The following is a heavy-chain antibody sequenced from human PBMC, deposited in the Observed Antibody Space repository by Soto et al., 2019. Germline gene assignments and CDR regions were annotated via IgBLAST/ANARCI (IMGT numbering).Heavy chain of an antibody. D-gene: IGHD2-15*01. V-gene: IGHV3-23*01. J-gene: IGHJ6*02. Sequence: GSLRLSCAASGFTFSSYAMSWVRQAPGKGLEWISTISGSGGGIYYTDSVKGRFTISRDNSKNTVYLQMNSLRVEDTAVYYCAKWARDCSGSCCFYFYGMYVWGQETTVTVPS. CDR1: GFTFSSYA. CDR3: AKWARDCSGSCCFYFYGMYV. CDR2: ISGSGGGI.